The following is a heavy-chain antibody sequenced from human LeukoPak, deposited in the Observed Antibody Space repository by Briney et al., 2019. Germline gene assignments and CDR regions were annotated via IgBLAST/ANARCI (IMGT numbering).Heavy chain of an antibody. D-gene: IGHD2-8*01. CDR3: VKGGVQHYYAMDV. Sequence: GGSLRLSCSASGFTFNFYAMHWVRQAPGKGLEYVSSISSNGGSAYYADSVKGRFTISRDKPKSTLYLQMSSLRPEDMAVYYCVKGGVQHYYAMDVWGQGTTVTVSS. CDR1: GFTFNFYA. CDR2: ISSNGGSA. V-gene: IGHV3-64D*06. J-gene: IGHJ6*02.